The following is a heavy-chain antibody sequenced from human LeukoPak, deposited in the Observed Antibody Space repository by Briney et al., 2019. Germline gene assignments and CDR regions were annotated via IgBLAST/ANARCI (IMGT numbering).Heavy chain of an antibody. CDR1: GYTFTTYY. V-gene: IGHV1-46*01. D-gene: IGHD4-23*01. CDR2: IIPSDGRT. J-gene: IGHJ4*02. CDR3: ARARYGGKQIDF. Sequence: ASVKISCKPSGYTFTTYYLHWVRQAPGQGLEWMGIIIPSDGRTTYAQKFQGTITMTRDTSTSTIYLDLSTLRSEDTAVYYCARARYGGKQIDFWGQGTLVTVSS.